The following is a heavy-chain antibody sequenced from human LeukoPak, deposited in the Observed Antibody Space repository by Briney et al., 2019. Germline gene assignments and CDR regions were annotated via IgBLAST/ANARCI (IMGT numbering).Heavy chain of an antibody. D-gene: IGHD2-21*01. V-gene: IGHV3-7*01. CDR2: IKQDGSEK. CDR3: ASPIPVPLY. CDR1: GFTLSSDW. Sequence: GGSLRLSCVASGFTLSSDWMSWGRQAPGKGLEGLASIKQDGSEKFYVDSVKGRVTIFKDNAKNSLYLQMNSLSAEDTAVYYCASPIPVPLYWGQGTLVTVSS. J-gene: IGHJ4*02.